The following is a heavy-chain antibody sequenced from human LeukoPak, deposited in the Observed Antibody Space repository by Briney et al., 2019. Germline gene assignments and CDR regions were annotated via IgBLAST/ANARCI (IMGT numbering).Heavy chain of an antibody. Sequence: GGSLRLSCAASGFTFSSYSMNWVRQAPGKGLEWVSYISSSSSTIYYADSVKGRFTISRDNAKNSLYLQMNSLRDEDTAVYYCARDTSLYSSGWYSGTLWGQGTLVTVSS. CDR1: GFTFSSYS. CDR2: ISSSSSTI. J-gene: IGHJ4*02. V-gene: IGHV3-48*02. D-gene: IGHD6-19*01. CDR3: ARDTSLYSSGWYSGTL.